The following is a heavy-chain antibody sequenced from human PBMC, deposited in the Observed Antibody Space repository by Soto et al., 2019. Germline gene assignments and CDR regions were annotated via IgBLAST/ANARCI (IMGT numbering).Heavy chain of an antibody. CDR2: IKSKTDGGTT. D-gene: IGHD3-22*01. CDR3: TTDYYDSSGYYSY. Sequence: PGGSLRLSCAASGFTFSNAWMNWVRQAPGKGLEWVGRIKSKTDGGTTDYAAPVKGRFTISRDDSKNTLYLQMNSLKTEDTAVYYCTTDYYDSSGYYSYWGQGTLVTVSS. CDR1: GFTFSNAW. V-gene: IGHV3-15*07. J-gene: IGHJ4*02.